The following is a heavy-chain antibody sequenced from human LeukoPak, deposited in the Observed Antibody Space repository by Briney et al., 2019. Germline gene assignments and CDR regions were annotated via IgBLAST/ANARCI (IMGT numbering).Heavy chain of an antibody. CDR3: ARDDSCSSTSCYGDYYYYGMDV. D-gene: IGHD2-2*01. CDR2: ISYDGSNK. J-gene: IGHJ6*02. CDR1: GFTFSSYA. Sequence: AGGSLRLSCAASGFTFSSYAMHWVRQAPGKGLEWVAVISYDGSNKYYADSVKGRFTISRDNSKNTLYLQMNSLRAEDTAVYYCARDDSCSSTSCYGDYYYYGMDVWGQGTTVTVSS. V-gene: IGHV3-30-3*01.